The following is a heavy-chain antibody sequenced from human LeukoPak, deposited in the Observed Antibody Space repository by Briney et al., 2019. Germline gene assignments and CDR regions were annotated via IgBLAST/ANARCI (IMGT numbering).Heavy chain of an antibody. CDR1: GGSFSGYY. Sequence: SETLSLTCAVYGGSFSGYYWSWIRQPPGKGLEWIGEINHSGSTNYNPSLKSRVTISVDTSKNQFSLKLSSVTAADTAVYYCARSETIYEWLADYWGQGTLVTVSS. J-gene: IGHJ4*02. CDR3: ARSETIYEWLADY. D-gene: IGHD2-8*01. CDR2: INHSGST. V-gene: IGHV4-34*01.